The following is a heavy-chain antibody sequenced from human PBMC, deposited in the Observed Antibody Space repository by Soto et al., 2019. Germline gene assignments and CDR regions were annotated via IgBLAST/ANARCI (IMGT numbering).Heavy chain of an antibody. D-gene: IGHD2-2*01. CDR2: IDPSDSYT. Sequence: ESLKISCKGSGYSFTSYWISWVRQMPGKGLEWMGRIDPSDSYTNYSPSFQGHVTISADKSISTAYLQWSSLKASDTAMYYCARIVGCSITSCYAGTYYYYRMDVWGQGTTVTVSS. J-gene: IGHJ6*02. CDR3: ARIVGCSITSCYAGTYYYYRMDV. CDR1: GYSFTSYW. V-gene: IGHV5-10-1*01.